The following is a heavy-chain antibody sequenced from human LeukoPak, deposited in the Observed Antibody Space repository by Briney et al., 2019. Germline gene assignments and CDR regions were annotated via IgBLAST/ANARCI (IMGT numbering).Heavy chain of an antibody. CDR2: ISGSGGST. CDR3: AKMGHYYDSSGHVY. Sequence: PGGSLRLSCAASGFTFSSYAMSRVRQAPGKGLEWVSAISGSGGSTYYADPVKGRFTISRDNSKNTLYLQMNSLRAEDTAVYYCAKMGHYYDSSGHVYWGQGTLVTVSS. V-gene: IGHV3-23*01. J-gene: IGHJ4*02. CDR1: GFTFSSYA. D-gene: IGHD3-22*01.